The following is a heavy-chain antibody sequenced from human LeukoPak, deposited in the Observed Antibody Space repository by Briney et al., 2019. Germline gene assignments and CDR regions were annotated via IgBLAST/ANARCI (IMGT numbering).Heavy chain of an antibody. D-gene: IGHD3-22*01. CDR3: ARGDLLVVITTFLEY. V-gene: IGHV1-2*02. J-gene: IGHJ4*02. CDR1: GYTFTSYG. CDR2: INPNSGGT. Sequence: ASVKVPCKACGYTFTSYGISWVRQAPGQGLEWMGWINPNSGGTNYAQKFQGRVTMTRDTSISTAYMELSRLRSDDTAVYYCARGDLLVVITTFLEYWGQGTLVTVSS.